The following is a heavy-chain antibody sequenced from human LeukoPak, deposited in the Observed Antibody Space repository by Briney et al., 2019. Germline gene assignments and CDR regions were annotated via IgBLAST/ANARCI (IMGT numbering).Heavy chain of an antibody. V-gene: IGHV3-21*04. CDR3: ARADSSGYYYNYYYYMDV. D-gene: IGHD3-22*01. CDR2: ISTSSSYI. J-gene: IGHJ6*03. CDR1: GFTFSRYS. Sequence: GGSLRLSCTVSGFTFSRYSMNWVRQAPGKGLVWVSSISTSSSYIYYADSVKGRFTISRDNARNSLYLQMNSLRAEETAVYYCARADSSGYYYNYYYYMDVWGKGTTVTISS.